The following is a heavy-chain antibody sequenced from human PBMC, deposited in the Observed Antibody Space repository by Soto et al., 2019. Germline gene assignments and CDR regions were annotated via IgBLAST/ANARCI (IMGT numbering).Heavy chain of an antibody. V-gene: IGHV1-8*01. J-gene: IGHJ5*02. CDR3: ARMATFGSLNWFDP. CDR1: GYSFTNND. D-gene: IGHD3-16*01. Sequence: ASVKVSCKASGYSFTNNDVSWVRQATGQVLDCMGWMNPGSGDTGYAQKFQGRVTMTRDISIATAYMELSSLRSDNTAIYYCARMATFGSLNWFDPWGQGSLVTVSS. CDR2: MNPGSGDT.